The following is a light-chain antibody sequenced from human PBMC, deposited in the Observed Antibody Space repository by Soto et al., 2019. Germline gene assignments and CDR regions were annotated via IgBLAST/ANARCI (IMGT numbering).Light chain of an antibody. Sequence: EIVMTQSPATLSVSPGERATLSCRASQSVSSNLAWYPQKPGQAPRLLIYGASTRATGIPARFSGSGSGTEFTPTISSLQSEDFADYYCQQYNNRPPLTFGGGTKVEIK. J-gene: IGKJ4*02. CDR1: QSVSSN. CDR2: GAS. CDR3: QQYNNRPPLT. V-gene: IGKV3-15*01.